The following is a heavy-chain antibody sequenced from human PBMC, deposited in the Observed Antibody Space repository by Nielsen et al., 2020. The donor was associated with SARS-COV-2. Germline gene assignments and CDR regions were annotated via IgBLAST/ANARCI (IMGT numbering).Heavy chain of an antibody. V-gene: IGHV3-23*01. J-gene: IGHJ4*02. CDR3: AKRSVYTSGWYGDY. CDR2: ISAST. Sequence: GESLKISCVVSGFTISTYAMSWVRQAPGKGLEWVSAISASTYYADSVKGRFTISRDNSKNTLYLQMNSLRAEDTAVYYGAKRSVYTSGWYGDYWGQGTLVTISP. D-gene: IGHD6-19*01. CDR1: GFTISTYA.